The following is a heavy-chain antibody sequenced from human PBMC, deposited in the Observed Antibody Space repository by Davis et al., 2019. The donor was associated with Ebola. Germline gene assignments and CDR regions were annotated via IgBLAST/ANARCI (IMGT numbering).Heavy chain of an antibody. CDR1: GFRFSSHW. CDR3: ARRGGYCISTSCYAGGWFDP. D-gene: IGHD2-2*01. J-gene: IGHJ5*02. Sequence: GESLKISCKDSGFRFSSHWIGWVRQMPGKGLEWMGIIYPGDSDTRYSPSFQGQVTISADKSISTAYLQWSSLKASDTAMYYCARRGGYCISTSCYAGGWFDPWGQGTLVTVSS. V-gene: IGHV5-51*01. CDR2: IYPGDSDT.